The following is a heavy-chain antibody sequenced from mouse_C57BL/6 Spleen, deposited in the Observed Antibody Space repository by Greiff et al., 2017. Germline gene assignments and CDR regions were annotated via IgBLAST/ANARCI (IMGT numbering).Heavy chain of an antibody. D-gene: IGHD1-1*01. V-gene: IGHV1-82*01. Sequence: QVQLKESGPELVKPGASVKIFCKASGYAFSSSWMNWMKQRPGKGLEWIGRIYPGDGDTNYNGKFKGKGTLTADKSSSTAYMQLSSLTSEDSAVYFCARDTTVVDYAMDCWGQGTSVTVCS. J-gene: IGHJ4*01. CDR2: IYPGDGDT. CDR1: GYAFSSSW. CDR3: ARDTTVVDYAMDC.